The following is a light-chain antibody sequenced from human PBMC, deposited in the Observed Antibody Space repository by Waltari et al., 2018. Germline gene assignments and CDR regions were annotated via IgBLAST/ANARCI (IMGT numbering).Light chain of an antibody. Sequence: SYVVTQSPSVSVAPGETARITCGGDNIGSKSVHWYQQRHGQAPVLVISYDSDRPSGIPERFSGSNSGNTATLTISWVEADDEADYYCLVWHSTTDHHGVFGGGTKLTVL. J-gene: IGLJ2*01. CDR3: LVWHSTTDHHGV. CDR1: NIGSKS. V-gene: IGLV3-21*04. CDR2: YDS.